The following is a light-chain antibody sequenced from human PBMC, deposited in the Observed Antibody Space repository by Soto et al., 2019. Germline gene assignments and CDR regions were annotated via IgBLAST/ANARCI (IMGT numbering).Light chain of an antibody. CDR2: RAT. CDR1: QTVSASY. V-gene: IGKV3-20*01. CDR3: QLYGVSSPRIT. Sequence: EIALTQSPGTLSLSPGEKATLSSRASQTVSASYLAWHQQKPGQAHRLPIHRATNRIIGIPDRFSGRVCGTDFTLTISRLQPEDFAVYYCQLYGVSSPRITFGQGTRL. J-gene: IGKJ5*01.